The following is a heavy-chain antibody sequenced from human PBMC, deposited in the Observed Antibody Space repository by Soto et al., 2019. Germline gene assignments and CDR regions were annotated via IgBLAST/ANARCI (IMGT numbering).Heavy chain of an antibody. J-gene: IGHJ5*02. CDR2: IYYSGST. CDR3: ARSGGRKDTWFDP. CDR1: GGSISSYY. Sequence: PSETLSLTCTVSGGSISSYYWSWIRQPPGKGLEWIGYIYYSGSTNYNPSLKSRVTISVDTSKNQFSLKLSSVTAADTAVYYCARSGGRKDTWFDPWGQGTLVTVSS. V-gene: IGHV4-59*08. D-gene: IGHD3-10*01.